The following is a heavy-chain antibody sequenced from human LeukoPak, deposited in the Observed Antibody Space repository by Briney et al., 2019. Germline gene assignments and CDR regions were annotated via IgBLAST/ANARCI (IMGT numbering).Heavy chain of an antibody. Sequence: GASVKVSCKASGYTLTSYYMHWVRQAPGQGLEWMGIINPSGGSTSYTQKFQGRVAMTRDTSTSTVYMELSSLRSEDTAVYYCARDSGMKQQLDYFDYWGQGTLVTVSS. V-gene: IGHV1-46*01. D-gene: IGHD6-13*01. J-gene: IGHJ4*02. CDR2: INPSGGST. CDR3: ARDSGMKQQLDYFDY. CDR1: GYTLTSYY.